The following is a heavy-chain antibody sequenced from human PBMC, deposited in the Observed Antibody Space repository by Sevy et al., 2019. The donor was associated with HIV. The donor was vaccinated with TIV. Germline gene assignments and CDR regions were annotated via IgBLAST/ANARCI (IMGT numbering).Heavy chain of an antibody. D-gene: IGHD3-10*01. V-gene: IGHV3-7*01. CDR3: ARWRGAQSELDY. CDR1: GFTFSSYW. J-gene: IGHJ4*02. Sequence: GGSLRFSCAASGFTFSSYWMSWVRQAPGKGLEWVADIKKDGSVKLYADAVKGRFTISRDNAENSVDLQMKSLRAEDTAVYFCARWRGAQSELDYRGQGTRVTVSS. CDR2: IKKDGSVK.